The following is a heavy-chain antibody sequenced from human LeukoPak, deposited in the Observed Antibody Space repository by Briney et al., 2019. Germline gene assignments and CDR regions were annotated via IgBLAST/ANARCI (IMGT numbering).Heavy chain of an antibody. D-gene: IGHD2-21*01. CDR2: INHSGST. CDR3: ARGVVIAPQTFDY. J-gene: IGHJ4*02. V-gene: IGHV4-34*01. Sequence: SETLSLTCTVSGGSISSYYWSWIRQPPGKGLEWIGEINHSGSTNYNSSLKSRVTISVDTSKNQFSLNLSSVTAADTAVYYCARGVVIAPQTFDYWGQGTLVTVSS. CDR1: GGSISSYY.